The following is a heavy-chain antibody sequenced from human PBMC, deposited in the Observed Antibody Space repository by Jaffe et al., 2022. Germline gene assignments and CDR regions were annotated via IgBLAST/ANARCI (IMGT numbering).Heavy chain of an antibody. J-gene: IGHJ3*02. D-gene: IGHD3-16*02. CDR1: GYTFTNYY. V-gene: IGHV1-46*03. CDR2: ITPSGGRT. Sequence: QVHLVQSGAEVKKPGASVKVSCKASGYTFTNYYLHWVRQAPGQGLEWMGIITPSGGRTIYTQKFQGRVIMTRDTSTSTVYLELNSLTSEDTAVYYCAREVGAGSDNTWGTYRKHDALDIWGQGTMVTVSS. CDR3: AREVGAGSDNTWGTYRKHDALDI.